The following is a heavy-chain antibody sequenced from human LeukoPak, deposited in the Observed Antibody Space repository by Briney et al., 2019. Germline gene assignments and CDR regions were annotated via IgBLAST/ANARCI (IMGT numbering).Heavy chain of an antibody. Sequence: GASVKVSCKASGFTFTNYDINWMRQATGQGLEWMGWMNPKSGSAGYAQKFQGRVTMTRYTSISTAYMELSSLRSEDTAIYYCARNLDLSGYYMWFDPWGQGTLVTVSS. J-gene: IGHJ5*02. CDR2: MNPKSGSA. CDR1: GFTFTNYD. V-gene: IGHV1-8*01. D-gene: IGHD3-3*01. CDR3: ARNLDLSGYYMWFDP.